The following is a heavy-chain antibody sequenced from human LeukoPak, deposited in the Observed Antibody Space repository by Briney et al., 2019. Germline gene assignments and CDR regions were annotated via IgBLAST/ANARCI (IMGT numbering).Heavy chain of an antibody. D-gene: IGHD1-7*01. Sequence: VESLKLSCKCSGYSLTSYWIGWVRQMPREGLEWMGVIYGTDYTTIYSPPFHGQVTITADKSISTAYLQWTSMKVSDTAMYYCARRPAGTRTFDYWGQGALVTVSS. CDR2: IYGTDYTT. CDR1: GYSLTSYW. V-gene: IGHV5-51*01. CDR3: ARRPAGTRTFDY. J-gene: IGHJ4*02.